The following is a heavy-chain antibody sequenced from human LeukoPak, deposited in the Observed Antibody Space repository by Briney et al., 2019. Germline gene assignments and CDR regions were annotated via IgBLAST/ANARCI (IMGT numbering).Heavy chain of an antibody. V-gene: IGHV1-46*01. CDR2: INPTGGST. CDR1: GYTFTSYY. CDR3: ARGPQLERRNYYYYYMDV. D-gene: IGHD1-1*01. J-gene: IGHJ6*03. Sequence: ASVKVSCKASGYTFTSYYMHWVRQAPGQGLEWMGLINPTGGSTGYAQEFQGRVTITRDTSASTAYMELSSLRSEDMAVYYCARGPQLERRNYYYYYMDVWGKGTTVTVSS.